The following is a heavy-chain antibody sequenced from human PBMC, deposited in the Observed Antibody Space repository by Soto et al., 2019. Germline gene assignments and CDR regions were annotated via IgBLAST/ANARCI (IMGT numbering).Heavy chain of an antibody. Sequence: PGESLKISCKGSGYSFSNYWIGWVRRMSGKGLEWMAITFPGNSETRYSPSFQGHVTISVDRSISTAYLQWSSLKASDTALYYCARSRYYDTTGYYPFYYYYGMDVWGQGTTVTVSS. CDR1: GYSFSNYW. J-gene: IGHJ6*02. D-gene: IGHD3-22*01. CDR3: ARSRYYDTTGYYPFYYYYGMDV. V-gene: IGHV5-51*01. CDR2: TFPGNSET.